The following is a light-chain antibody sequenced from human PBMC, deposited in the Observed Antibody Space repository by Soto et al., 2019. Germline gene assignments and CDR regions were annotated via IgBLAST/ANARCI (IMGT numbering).Light chain of an antibody. CDR2: QDS. J-gene: IGLJ1*01. CDR1: KLGDKY. CDR3: QAWDSSTAHV. V-gene: IGLV3-1*01. Sequence: YELTQPPSVSVSPGQTASITCSGDKLGDKYACWYQQKPGQSPVLVIYQDSKRPSGIPERFSGSNSGNTATLTISGTQAMDEADYYCQAWDSSTAHVFGTGTKLTVL.